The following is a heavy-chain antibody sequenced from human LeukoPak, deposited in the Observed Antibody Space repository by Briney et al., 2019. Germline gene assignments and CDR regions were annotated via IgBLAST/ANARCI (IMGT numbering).Heavy chain of an antibody. CDR3: ARGVYWGLDL. V-gene: IGHV3-23*01. D-gene: IGHD7-27*01. CDR1: GFIFNTNG. Sequence: GGSLRLSCAISGFIFNTNGMNWVRQSPGKGLEWLATIAGGDESTYYADSVKGRFAISRDNSKNTVFLHMNSLRVEDPAVYYCARGVYWGLDLWGQGTPVTVSS. J-gene: IGHJ5*02. CDR2: IAGGDEST.